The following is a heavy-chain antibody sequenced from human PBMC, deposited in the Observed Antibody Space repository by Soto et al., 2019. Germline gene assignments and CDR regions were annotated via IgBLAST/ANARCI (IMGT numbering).Heavy chain of an antibody. Sequence: SETLSLTCAVDGGSFSCYDWILIRQPPGKGLEWIGEINHSGSTNYNPSLKSRVTISVDTSKNQFSLKLSSVTAADTAVYYCARGGEQLVRINWFDPWGQGTLVTVSS. J-gene: IGHJ5*02. CDR2: INHSGST. CDR1: GGSFSCYD. V-gene: IGHV4-34*01. D-gene: IGHD6-6*01. CDR3: ARGGEQLVRINWFDP.